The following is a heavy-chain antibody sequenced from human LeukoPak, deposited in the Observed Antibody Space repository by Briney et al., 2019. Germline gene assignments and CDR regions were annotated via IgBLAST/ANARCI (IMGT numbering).Heavy chain of an antibody. CDR2: IYYSGST. D-gene: IGHD5-18*01. J-gene: IGHJ6*02. CDR1: GGSISSSSYY. V-gene: IGHV4-39*07. CDR3: ARLYTYDADYYYHYAMDV. Sequence: PSETLSLTCTVSGGSISSSSYYWGWIRQPPGKGLEWIGSIYYSGSTYYNPSLKSRVTISVDTSKNQFSLKLSSVTAADTAVYYCARLYTYDADYYYHYAMDVWGQGTTVTVSS.